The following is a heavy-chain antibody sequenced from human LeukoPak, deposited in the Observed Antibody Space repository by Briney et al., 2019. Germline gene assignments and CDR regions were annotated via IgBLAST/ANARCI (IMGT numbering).Heavy chain of an antibody. J-gene: IGHJ5*02. CDR1: GGSISSSSYY. V-gene: IGHV4-39*01. CDR2: ISYSGST. CDR3: ARASSAYYNWFDP. Sequence: PSETLSLTCTVSGGSISSSSYYWGWIRQPPGKGLEWIGSISYSGSTYYNPSLESRITISVDTSKNQFSLRLTSVTAADTAVYYCARASSAYYNWFDPWGQGTLVTVSS. D-gene: IGHD3-22*01.